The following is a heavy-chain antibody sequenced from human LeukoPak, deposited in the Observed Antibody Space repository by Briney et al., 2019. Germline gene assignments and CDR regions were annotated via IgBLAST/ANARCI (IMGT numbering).Heavy chain of an antibody. Sequence: PSETLSLTCTVSGYSISSGYYWGWIRQPPGKGLEWIGSIYHSGSTYYNPSLKSRVTISVDTSKNQFSLKLSSVTAADTAVYYCARRGGLLWFGESFFDYWGQGTLVTVSS. J-gene: IGHJ4*02. CDR2: IYHSGST. CDR3: ARRGGLLWFGESFFDY. CDR1: GYSISSGYY. D-gene: IGHD3-10*01. V-gene: IGHV4-38-2*02.